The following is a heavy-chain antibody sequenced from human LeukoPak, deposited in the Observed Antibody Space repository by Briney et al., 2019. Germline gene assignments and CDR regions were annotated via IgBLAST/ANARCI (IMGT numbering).Heavy chain of an antibody. CDR3: ARWQQLANYYYYYGMDV. J-gene: IGHJ6*02. D-gene: IGHD6-13*01. V-gene: IGHV4-59*01. CDR2: IYYSGST. CDR1: GGSISSYY. Sequence: SETLSLTCTVSGGSISSYYWSWIRQPPGKGLEWIGYIYYSGSTNYSPFLKSRVTISVDTSKNQFSLRLSSVSAADTAVYYCARWQQLANYYYYYGMDVWGQGTTVTVSS.